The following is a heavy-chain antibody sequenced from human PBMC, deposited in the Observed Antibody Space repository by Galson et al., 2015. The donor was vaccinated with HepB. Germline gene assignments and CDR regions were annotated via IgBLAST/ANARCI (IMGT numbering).Heavy chain of an antibody. CDR2: IRYDGSNK. CDR1: GFTFSSYG. J-gene: IGHJ4*02. V-gene: IGHV3-30*02. Sequence: SLRLSCAASGFTFSSYGMHWVRQAPGKGLEWVAFIRYDGSNKYYADSVKGRFTISRDNSKNTLYLQMNSLRAEDTAVYYCAKDFTAMVRREAYDYWGQGTLVTVSS. D-gene: IGHD5-18*01. CDR3: AKDFTAMVRREAYDY.